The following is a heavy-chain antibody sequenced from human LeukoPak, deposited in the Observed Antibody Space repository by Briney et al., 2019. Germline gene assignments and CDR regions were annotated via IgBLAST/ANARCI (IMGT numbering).Heavy chain of an antibody. CDR2: INPNSGDK. CDR3: ARQYSSGWNDY. V-gene: IGHV1-2*02. J-gene: IGHJ4*02. D-gene: IGHD6-19*01. CDR1: GYTFTSYY. Sequence: ASVKVSCKASGYTFTSYYMHWVRQAPGQGLEWMGWINPNSGDKKYAQKFQGRVTMTRDSSISTAYMDLSRLRSDDTAVYYCARQYSSGWNDYWGQGTLVTVSS.